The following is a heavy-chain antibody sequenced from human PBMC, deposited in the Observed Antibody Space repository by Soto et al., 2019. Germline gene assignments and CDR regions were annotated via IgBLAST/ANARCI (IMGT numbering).Heavy chain of an antibody. D-gene: IGHD3-9*01. CDR3: ARDSRLRYFDWSFDP. Sequence: GGSLRLSCAASGFTFSSYWMHWVRQAPGKGLVWVSRINSDGSSTSYADSVKGRFTISRDNAKNTLYLQMNSLRAEDTAVYYCARDSRLRYFDWSFDPWGQGTLVTVSS. V-gene: IGHV3-74*01. CDR1: GFTFSSYW. CDR2: INSDGSST. J-gene: IGHJ5*02.